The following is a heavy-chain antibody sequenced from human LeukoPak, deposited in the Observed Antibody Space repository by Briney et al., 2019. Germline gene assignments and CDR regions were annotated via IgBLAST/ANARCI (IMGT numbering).Heavy chain of an antibody. CDR1: GGSISSSNYY. CDR3: ARGGMATIRYKNAFDI. V-gene: IGHV4-39*07. D-gene: IGHD5-24*01. J-gene: IGHJ3*02. Sequence: SETLSLTCTVSGGSISSSNYYWGWIRQPPGKGLEWIGSIYYNGSTYYNPSLKSRVTISVDTSKNQFSLKLSSVTAADTAVYYCARGGMATIRYKNAFDIWGQGTMVTVSS. CDR2: IYYNGST.